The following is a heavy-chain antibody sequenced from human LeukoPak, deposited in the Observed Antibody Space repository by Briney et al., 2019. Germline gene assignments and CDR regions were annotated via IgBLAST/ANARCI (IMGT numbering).Heavy chain of an antibody. CDR3: ATPRGDYYYGMDV. CDR1: GFTFSNYG. J-gene: IGHJ6*02. Sequence: GGSLRLSCAASGFTFSNYGLNWVRQAPGKGLEWVSHISSSGSAKYYADSVKGRFTISRDNAKNTLYLQMNSLRAEDTAVYYCATPRGDYYYGMDVWGLGTTVTVSS. D-gene: IGHD4-23*01. V-gene: IGHV3-48*04. CDR2: ISSSGSAK.